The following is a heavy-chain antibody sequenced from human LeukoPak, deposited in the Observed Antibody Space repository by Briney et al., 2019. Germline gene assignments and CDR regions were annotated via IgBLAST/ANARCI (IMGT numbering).Heavy chain of an antibody. CDR1: GFTFSSYG. CDR2: ISYDGSNK. J-gene: IGHJ6*02. Sequence: PGGSLRLSCAASGFTFSSYGMHWVRQAPGKGLEWVAVISYDGSNKYYADSVKGRFTISRDNSKNTLYLQMNSLRAEDTAVYYCAKDLGVLSRYYYYYYGMDVWGQGTTVTVSS. CDR3: AKDLGVLSRYYYYYYGMDV. D-gene: IGHD2-15*01. V-gene: IGHV3-30*18.